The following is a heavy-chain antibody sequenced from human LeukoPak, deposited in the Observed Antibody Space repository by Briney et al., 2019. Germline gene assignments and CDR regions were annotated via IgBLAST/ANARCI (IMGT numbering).Heavy chain of an antibody. D-gene: IGHD2-2*01. CDR1: GGSISSYY. Sequence: SETLSLTCTVSGGSISSYYWSWIRQPPGKGLEWIGYIYTSGSTNYTPSLKSRVTISVDTSKNQFSLKLSSVTAADTAVYYCARQQLPEGWFDPWGQGTLVTVSS. V-gene: IGHV4-4*09. J-gene: IGHJ5*02. CDR3: ARQQLPEGWFDP. CDR2: IYTSGST.